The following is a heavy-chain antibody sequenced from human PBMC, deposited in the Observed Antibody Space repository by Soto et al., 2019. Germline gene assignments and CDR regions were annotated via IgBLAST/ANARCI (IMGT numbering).Heavy chain of an antibody. V-gene: IGHV3-33*08. D-gene: IGHD3-10*01. J-gene: IGHJ6*03. CDR1: GFTFSSYG. CDR2: ISYDGSNK. CDR3: ARAAQGVTHYMDV. Sequence: GGSLRLSCAASGFTFSSYGMHWVRQAPGKGLEWVAVISYDGSNKYYADSVKGRFTISRDNSKNTLYLQMNSLRAEDTAVYYCARAAQGVTHYMDVWGKGTTVTVSS.